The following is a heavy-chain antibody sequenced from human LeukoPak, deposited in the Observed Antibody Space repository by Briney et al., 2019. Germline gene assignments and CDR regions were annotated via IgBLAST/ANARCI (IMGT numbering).Heavy chain of an antibody. D-gene: IGHD6-13*01. Sequence: PSETLSLTCTVSGGSISSDYWSWIRQPPGKGLEWIGYIYYSGSTNYNPSLKSRVTISVDTSKNQFSLKLSSVTAADTAVYYCARAYSSSWNVDYWGQGTLVTVSS. CDR1: GGSISSDY. J-gene: IGHJ4*02. CDR2: IYYSGST. CDR3: ARAYSSSWNVDY. V-gene: IGHV4-59*01.